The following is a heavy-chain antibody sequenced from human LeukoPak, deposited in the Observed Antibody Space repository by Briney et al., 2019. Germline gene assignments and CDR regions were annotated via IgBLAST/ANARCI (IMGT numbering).Heavy chain of an antibody. J-gene: IGHJ4*02. CDR1: GINFDDYA. D-gene: IGHD3-3*01. CDR2: ISWNSGSI. Sequence: GRSLRLSCAASGINFDDYAMHWVRQAPGKGLEWVSGISWNSGSIGYADSVKGRFTISRDNAKNSLYLQMNSLRAEDMALYYCAKESQDDFRGVYFDYWGQGTLVTVPS. CDR3: AKESQDDFRGVYFDY. V-gene: IGHV3-9*03.